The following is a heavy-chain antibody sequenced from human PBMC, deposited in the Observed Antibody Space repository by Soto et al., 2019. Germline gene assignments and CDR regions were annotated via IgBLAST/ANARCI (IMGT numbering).Heavy chain of an antibody. V-gene: IGHV3-7*01. CDR3: ARVAGGDNWNDVAFDI. CDR2: IKQDGSEK. J-gene: IGHJ3*02. D-gene: IGHD1-1*01. Sequence: GGSLRLSCAASGFTFSSYWMSWVRQAPGKGLEWVANIKQDGSEKYYVDSVKGRFTISRDNAKNSLYLQMNSLRAEDTAVYYCARVAGGDNWNDVAFDIWGQGTMVTVSS. CDR1: GFTFSSYW.